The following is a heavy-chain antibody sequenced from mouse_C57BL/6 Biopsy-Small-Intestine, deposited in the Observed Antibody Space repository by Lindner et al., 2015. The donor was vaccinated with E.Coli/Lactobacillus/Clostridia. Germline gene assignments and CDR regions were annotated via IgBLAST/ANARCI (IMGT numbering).Heavy chain of an antibody. CDR2: ISSGGNYT. CDR1: GFTFSSYG. Sequence: VQLQESGGDLVKPGGSLKLSCAASGFTFSSYGMSWVRQTPDKRLEWVATISSGGNYTYYPDSVKGRFTISRDNAKNTLYLQMSSLKSEDTAMYYCARDYYGSSHSYYAMDYWGQGTSVTVSS. J-gene: IGHJ4*01. CDR3: ARDYYGSSHSYYAMDY. D-gene: IGHD1-1*01. V-gene: IGHV5-6*01.